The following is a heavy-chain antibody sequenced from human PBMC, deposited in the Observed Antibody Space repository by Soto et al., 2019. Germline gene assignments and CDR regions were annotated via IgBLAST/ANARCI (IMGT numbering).Heavy chain of an antibody. J-gene: IGHJ6*02. V-gene: IGHV5-51*01. D-gene: IGHD6-19*01. CDR3: ARQGYSSGWYYYYGMDV. CDR1: GYSFTSYW. Sequence: PGASLKISCKGSGYSFTSYWIGWVRQMPGKGLEWMGIIYPGDSDTRYSPSFQGQVTISADKSISTAYLQWSSLKASDTAMYYCARQGYSSGWYYYYGMDVWGQGTTVTVSS. CDR2: IYPGDSDT.